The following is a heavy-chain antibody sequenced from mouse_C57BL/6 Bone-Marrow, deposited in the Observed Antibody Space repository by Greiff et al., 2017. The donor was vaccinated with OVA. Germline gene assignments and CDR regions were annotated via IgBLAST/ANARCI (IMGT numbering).Heavy chain of an antibody. D-gene: IGHD2-2*01. J-gene: IGHJ2*01. CDR3: TTLSCGNDDFDY. CDR2: IDPEDGDT. V-gene: IGHV14-1*01. CDR1: GFNIKDYY. Sequence: DVKLQESGAELVRPGASVKLSCTASGFNIKDYYMHWVKQRPEQGLEWIGRIDPEDGDTEYAPKFQGKATMTADTSSNTAYLQLSSLTSEDTAVDYCTTLSCGNDDFDYWGQGTMVTVSA.